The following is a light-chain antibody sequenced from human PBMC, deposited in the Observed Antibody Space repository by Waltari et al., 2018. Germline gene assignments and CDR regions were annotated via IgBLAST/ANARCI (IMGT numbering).Light chain of an antibody. CDR3: CSYTNSNTFF. Sequence: QAALTQPPSVSGSPGQSVTISCTGTSSDIGAYNYVSWYQHHPGKAPKLMIYDVSKRPSGVSYRFSGSKSGNTASLTISGLQTEDEADYYCCSYTNSNTFFFGGGTRLTVL. J-gene: IGLJ7*01. CDR1: SSDIGAYNY. V-gene: IGLV2-11*01. CDR2: DVS.